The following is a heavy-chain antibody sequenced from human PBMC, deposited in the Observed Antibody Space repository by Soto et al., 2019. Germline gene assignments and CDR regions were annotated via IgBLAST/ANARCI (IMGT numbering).Heavy chain of an antibody. D-gene: IGHD6-19*01. CDR3: AREGTPSRYSSGWSAY. J-gene: IGHJ4*02. V-gene: IGHV3-33*01. Sequence: GGSLRLSCAASGFTFSSYGMHWVRQAPGKGLEWVAVIWYDGSNKYYADSVKGRFTISRDNSKNTLYLQMNSLRAEDTAVYYCAREGTPSRYSSGWSAYWGQGNLVTVSS. CDR2: IWYDGSNK. CDR1: GFTFSSYG.